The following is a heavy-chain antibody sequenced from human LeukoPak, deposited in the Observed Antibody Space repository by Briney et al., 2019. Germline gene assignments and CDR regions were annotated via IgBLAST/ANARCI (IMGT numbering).Heavy chain of an antibody. J-gene: IGHJ4*02. CDR1: GFTFSSYS. V-gene: IGHV3-21*01. CDR2: ISSSSSYI. D-gene: IGHD4-23*01. CDR3: AREGVTHFDY. Sequence: GGSLRLSCAASGFTFSSYSMNWVRQAPGMGLEWVSSISSSSSYIYYADSVKGRFTISRDNAKNSLYLQMNSLRAEDTAVYYCAREGVTHFDYWGQGTLVTVSS.